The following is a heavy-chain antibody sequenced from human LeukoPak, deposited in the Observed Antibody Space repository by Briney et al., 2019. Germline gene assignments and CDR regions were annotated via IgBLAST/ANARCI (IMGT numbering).Heavy chain of an antibody. V-gene: IGHV3-21*01. D-gene: IGHD3-22*01. CDR2: ISSSSSYI. J-gene: IGHJ5*02. CDR1: GFTFSGFG. CDR3: ARRKAYYYDSSGYHRAWFDP. Sequence: GGSLRLSCAASGFTFSGFGMNWVRQAPGKGLEWVSSISSSSSYIYYADSVKGRFTISRDNAKNSLYLQMNSLRAEDTAVYYCARRKAYYYDSSGYHRAWFDPWGQGTLVTVSS.